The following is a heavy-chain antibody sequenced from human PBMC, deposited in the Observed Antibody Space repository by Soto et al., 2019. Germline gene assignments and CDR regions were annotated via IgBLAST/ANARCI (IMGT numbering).Heavy chain of an antibody. V-gene: IGHV3-21*01. D-gene: IGHD5-12*01. CDR1: GFTFSSYS. J-gene: IGHJ4*02. CDR3: VRDLGDGYTDHFAY. CDR2: ISSSSSYI. Sequence: EVQLVESGGGLVKPGGSLRLSCAASGFTFSSYSMNWVRQAPGKGLEWVSSISSSSSYIYYADSVKGRFTISRDNAKNSLCLQMDSLRAEDTAVYYCVRDLGDGYTDHFAYWGQGTLVTVSS.